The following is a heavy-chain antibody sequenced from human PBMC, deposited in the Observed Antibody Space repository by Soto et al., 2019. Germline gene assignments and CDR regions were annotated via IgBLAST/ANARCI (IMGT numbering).Heavy chain of an antibody. V-gene: IGHV3-7*01. CDR1: GLNFNTYW. CDR2: IKQDGSET. J-gene: IGHJ4*02. CDR3: AREGFYYDYWSGYTKPYYFDN. D-gene: IGHD3-3*01. Sequence: LRLSCAASGLNFNTYWMSWVRQSPGKGLEWVANIKQDGSETYYVDSVKGRFTISRDNAKKSLYLQMNSLRAEDTAVYHCAREGFYYDYWSGYTKPYYFDNWGQGALVTVSS.